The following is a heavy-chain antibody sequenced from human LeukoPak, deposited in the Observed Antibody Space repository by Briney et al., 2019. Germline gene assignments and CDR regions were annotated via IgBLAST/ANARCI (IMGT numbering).Heavy chain of an antibody. Sequence: ASVKVSCKASGYTFTGYYMHWVRQAPGQGLEWMEWINPNSGGTNYAQKFQGRVTMTRDTSVSTAYMELSRLRSDDTAVYYCARVGGVVAPLGVWGQGTTVTVSS. D-gene: IGHD2-8*02. CDR2: INPNSGGT. CDR1: GYTFTGYY. V-gene: IGHV1-2*02. J-gene: IGHJ6*02. CDR3: ARVGGVVAPLGV.